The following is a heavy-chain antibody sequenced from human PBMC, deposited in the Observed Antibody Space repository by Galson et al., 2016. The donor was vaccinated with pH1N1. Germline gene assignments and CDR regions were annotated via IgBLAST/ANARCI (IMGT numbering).Heavy chain of an antibody. J-gene: IGHJ6*02. CDR1: GGSFAKYA. CDR3: ARPGRTETTKEGFAWGYGMDV. Sequence: SVKVSCKASGGSFAKYAVSWVRQAPGQGLEWMGRIIPIYGTPNYAQKLHDRLTITADIYTTTVYMELNSLISADTAIYYCARPGRTETTKEGFAWGYGMDVWGQGTTVTVSS. D-gene: IGHD1-1*01. V-gene: IGHV1-69*06. CDR2: IIPIYGTP.